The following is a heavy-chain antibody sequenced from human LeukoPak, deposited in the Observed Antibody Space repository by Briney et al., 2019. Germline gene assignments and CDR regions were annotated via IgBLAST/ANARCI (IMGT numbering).Heavy chain of an antibody. V-gene: IGHV4-34*01. Sequence: SETLSLTCTVSGGSISSYYWSWIRQPPGKGLEWIGEINHSGSTNYNPSLKSRVTISVDTSKNQFSLKLSSVTAADTAVYYCARLEYYGSGPNAFDIWGQGTMVTVSS. J-gene: IGHJ3*02. CDR3: ARLEYYGSGPNAFDI. CDR1: GGSISSYY. D-gene: IGHD3-10*01. CDR2: INHSGST.